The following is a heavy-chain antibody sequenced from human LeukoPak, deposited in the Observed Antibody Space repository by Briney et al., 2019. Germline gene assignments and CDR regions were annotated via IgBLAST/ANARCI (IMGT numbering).Heavy chain of an antibody. CDR1: GYTFTGYY. J-gene: IGHJ4*02. CDR3: ARGRPGYYFDY. CDR2: VNPNSGGT. V-gene: IGHV1-2*02. Sequence: ASVNVSCTASGYTFTGYYMHWVRQAPGQGLEWMGWVNPNSGGTNYAQKFQGRVTMTRDTSISTAYMELSRLRSDDTAVYYCARGRPGYYFDYWGQGTLVTVSS.